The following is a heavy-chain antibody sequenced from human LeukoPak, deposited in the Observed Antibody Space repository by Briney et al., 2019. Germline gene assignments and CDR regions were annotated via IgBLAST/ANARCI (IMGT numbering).Heavy chain of an antibody. V-gene: IGHV4-4*09. Sequence: PSETLSLTCTVSGGSISSYYWSWIRQPPGKGLEWIGYIYTSGSTNYNPSLKSRVTISVDTSKNQFSLKLSSVTAADTAVYYCARGGRAAASAFDIWGQGTMVTVSS. CDR1: GGSISSYY. J-gene: IGHJ3*02. CDR2: IYTSGST. D-gene: IGHD6-13*01. CDR3: ARGGRAAASAFDI.